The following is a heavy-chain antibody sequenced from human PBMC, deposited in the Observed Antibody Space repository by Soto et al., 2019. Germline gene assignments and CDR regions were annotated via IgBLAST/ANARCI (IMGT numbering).Heavy chain of an antibody. Sequence: GGSLRLSCAASGFTFSSYAMSWVRQAPGKGLEWVSAISGSGGSTYYADSVKGRFTISRDNSKNTLYLQMNSLRAEDTAVYYCAKGPFGGSSGWLAPFDYWGQGTLVTVSS. CDR3: AKGPFGGSSGWLAPFDY. J-gene: IGHJ4*02. CDR2: ISGSGGST. CDR1: GFTFSSYA. D-gene: IGHD6-19*01. V-gene: IGHV3-23*01.